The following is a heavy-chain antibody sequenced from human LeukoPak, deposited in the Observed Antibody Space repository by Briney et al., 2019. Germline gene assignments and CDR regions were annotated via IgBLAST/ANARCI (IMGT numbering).Heavy chain of an antibody. J-gene: IGHJ6*03. D-gene: IGHD1-1*01. CDR3: ARGPPRGKYYYMDV. CDR1: GFTFSSFD. CDR2: IGTASDT. Sequence: GGSLRLSCAASGFTFSSFDMHWVRQPTGQGLEWVSTIGTASDTYYPGSVVGRFTLSRDNAKNSLYLQMNSLTAGDTAVYYCARGPPRGKYYYMDVWGKGTTVTVSS. V-gene: IGHV3-13*01.